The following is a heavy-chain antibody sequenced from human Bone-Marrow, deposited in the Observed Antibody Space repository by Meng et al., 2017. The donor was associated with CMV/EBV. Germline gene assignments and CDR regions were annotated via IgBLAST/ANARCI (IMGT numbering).Heavy chain of an antibody. CDR2: INPTTGGT. D-gene: IGHD1-14*01. CDR1: GYTFTSYG. V-gene: IGHV1-2*02. CDR3: ARGSSLTDGMDV. J-gene: IGHJ6*02. Sequence: ALVKVSCKASGYTFTSYGISWVRQAPGQGLEWMGWINPTTGGTNYAQNFQGRVTMTRDTSITTASMELRSLRSDDTAVYYCARGSSLTDGMDVWGQGTTVTVSS.